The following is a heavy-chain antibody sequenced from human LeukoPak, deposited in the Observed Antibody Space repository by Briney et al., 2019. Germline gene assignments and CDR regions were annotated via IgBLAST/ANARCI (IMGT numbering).Heavy chain of an antibody. CDR3: AKDLRRTSYHHDFDY. CDR1: GFTFSSYA. D-gene: IGHD2-2*01. CDR2: ISGSGGST. Sequence: GGSLRLSCAASGFTFSSYAMSWVRQAPGKGLEWVSAISGSGGSTYYADSVKGRFTISRDNSKNTLYLQMSSLRAEDTAVYYCAKDLRRTSYHHDFDYWGQGTLVTVSS. V-gene: IGHV3-23*01. J-gene: IGHJ4*02.